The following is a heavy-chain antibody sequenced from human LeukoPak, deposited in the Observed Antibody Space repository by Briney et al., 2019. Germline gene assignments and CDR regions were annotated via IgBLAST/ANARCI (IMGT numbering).Heavy chain of an antibody. D-gene: IGHD4-11*01. J-gene: IGHJ5*02. CDR3: ARDYSNYVNWFDP. CDR1: GYTFTSYD. V-gene: IGHV1-8*03. Sequence: GASVKVSCKASGYTFTSYDINWVRQATGQGLEWMGWMNPNSGNTGYAQKFQGRVTITRNTSISTAYMELSSLRSDDTAVYYCARDYSNYVNWFDPWGQGTLVTVSS. CDR2: MNPNSGNT.